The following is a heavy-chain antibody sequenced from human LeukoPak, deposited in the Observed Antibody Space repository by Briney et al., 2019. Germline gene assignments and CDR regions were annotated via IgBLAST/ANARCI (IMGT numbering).Heavy chain of an antibody. CDR3: ARESKAVAGNFDY. V-gene: IGHV4-59*01. CDR2: IYYSGST. Sequence: SETLSLTCTVSGGSISGYYGSWIRQPPGKGLEWIGYIYYSGSTNYKTPLKSRVTISVDTSKNQFSLKLSSVTAADTAVYYCARESKAVAGNFDYWGQGTLVTVSS. CDR1: GGSISGYY. J-gene: IGHJ4*02. D-gene: IGHD6-19*01.